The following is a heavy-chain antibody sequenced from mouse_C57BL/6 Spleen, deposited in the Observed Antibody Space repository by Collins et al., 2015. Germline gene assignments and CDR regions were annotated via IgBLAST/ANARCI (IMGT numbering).Heavy chain of an antibody. Sequence: EVQLQQSGAELVEPGASVKLSCTASGFNIKDYYMYWVKQRTEQGLEWIGRIDPEDGETKYAPKFQGKATLTADTSSNIAYLQLSSLTSEDTAVYYCARDDYGGIYFDYWGQGTTLAVSS. V-gene: IGHV14-2*01. J-gene: IGHJ2*01. D-gene: IGHD2-4*01. CDR1: GFNIKDYY. CDR2: IDPEDGET. CDR3: ARDDYGGIYFDY.